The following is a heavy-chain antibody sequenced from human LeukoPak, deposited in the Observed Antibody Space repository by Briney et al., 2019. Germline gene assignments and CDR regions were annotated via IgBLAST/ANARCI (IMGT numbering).Heavy chain of an antibody. V-gene: IGHV1-24*01. D-gene: IGHD6-6*01. CDR2: FDPEDGET. J-gene: IGHJ6*02. CDR1: GYTLPELS. Sequence: KVSCKVSGYTLPELSMHWVRQAPGKGLEWMGGFDPEDGETIYAQKFQGRVTMTEDTSTDTAYMELSSLRSEDTAVYYCATLKRFEYSSSSYYYYGMDVWGQGTTVTVSS. CDR3: ATLKRFEYSSSSYYYYGMDV.